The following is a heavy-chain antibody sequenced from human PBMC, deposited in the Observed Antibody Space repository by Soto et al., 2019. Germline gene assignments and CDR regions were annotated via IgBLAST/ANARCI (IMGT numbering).Heavy chain of an antibody. D-gene: IGHD3-10*01. CDR2: ITYDVSST. CDR3: AKDQMGRGWRTLDS. CDR1: GLTFSGYG. J-gene: IGHJ4*02. V-gene: IGHV3-30*18. Sequence: QVQMVESGGGVVQPGTSLRLSCVVTGLTFSGYGMHWVRQAPGKGLEWVADITYDVSSTYYADAVKGRFTVSRDNSKNILYLQMTSLRGDDTAMYYCAKDQMGRGWRTLDSWGQGTLVIVSS.